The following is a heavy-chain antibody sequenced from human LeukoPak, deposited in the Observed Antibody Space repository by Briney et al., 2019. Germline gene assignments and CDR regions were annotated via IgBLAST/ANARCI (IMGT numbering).Heavy chain of an antibody. CDR2: ISAYNGNT. D-gene: IGHD5-12*01. CDR1: GYTFTSYG. Sequence: GASVKVSCKASGYTFTSYGISWVRQAPGQGLEWMGWISAYNGNTNYAQKIQGRVTMTTDTSTSTAYMELRSLRSDDTAVYYCARPNTGLRPGALAYWGQGTLVTVSS. V-gene: IGHV1-18*01. CDR3: ARPNTGLRPGALAY. J-gene: IGHJ4*02.